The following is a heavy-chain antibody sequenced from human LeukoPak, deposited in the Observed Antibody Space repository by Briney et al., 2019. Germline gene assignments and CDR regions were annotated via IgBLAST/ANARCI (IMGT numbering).Heavy chain of an antibody. Sequence: GASVKVSCKASGYTFTGYYMHWVRQAPGQGLEWMGWINPNSGGTNYAQKLQGRVTMTTDTSTSTAYMELRSLRSDDTAVYYCARASDGDGAMFDPWGQGTLVTVSS. J-gene: IGHJ5*02. CDR3: ARASDGDGAMFDP. D-gene: IGHD4-17*01. CDR1: GYTFTGYY. CDR2: INPNSGGT. V-gene: IGHV1-2*02.